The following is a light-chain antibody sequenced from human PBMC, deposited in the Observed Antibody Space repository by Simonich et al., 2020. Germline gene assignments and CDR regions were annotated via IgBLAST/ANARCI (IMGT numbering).Light chain of an antibody. CDR3: QQYNNWPIFT. V-gene: IGKV3-15*01. J-gene: IGKJ3*01. CDR2: GAS. Sequence: EIVMTQSPATLSVSPGERATLSCRASQSVSSNLAWYQQKPGQAPRLLIYGASTRDTGIPARFSGSGSGTEFTLTISSMQSEDFAVDYCQQYNNWPIFTFGPGTKVDIK. CDR1: QSVSSN.